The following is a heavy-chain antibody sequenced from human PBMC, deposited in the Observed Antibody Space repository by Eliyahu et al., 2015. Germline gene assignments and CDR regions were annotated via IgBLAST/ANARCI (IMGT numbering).Heavy chain of an antibody. CDR3: ARDPRVTTGGVRHNWFDP. J-gene: IGHJ5*02. D-gene: IGHD4-17*01. CDR2: ISGYTGNT. V-gene: IGHV1-18*01. Sequence: QIQLVQSGAEVKKPGASVKVSCKASGYTFTNYGISWMRQAPGQGPEWMGWISGYTGNTHYAQTLQGRVTMTTDTSTNTAYMELRSLGSDDTAVYFCARDPRVTTGGVRHNWFDPWGQGTLVTVSS. CDR1: GYTFTNYG.